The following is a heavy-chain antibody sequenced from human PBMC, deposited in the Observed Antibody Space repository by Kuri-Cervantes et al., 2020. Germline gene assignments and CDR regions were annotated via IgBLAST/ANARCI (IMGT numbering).Heavy chain of an antibody. CDR3: ARGYSGWSFDI. V-gene: IGHV3-11*04. CDR2: ISTSGTTI. J-gene: IGHJ3*02. CDR1: GFISSDYY. Sequence: LSLTCAASGFISSDYYMSWVRQVPGKGLEWVSYISTSGTTIYYADSVKGRFTISRDNGKNSLYLQMNSLRAEDTAVYYCARGYSGWSFDIWGQGTMVTVSS. D-gene: IGHD6-19*01.